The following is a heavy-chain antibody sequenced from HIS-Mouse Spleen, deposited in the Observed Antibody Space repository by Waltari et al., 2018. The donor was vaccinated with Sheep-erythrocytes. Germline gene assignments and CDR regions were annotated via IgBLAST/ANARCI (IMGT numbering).Heavy chain of an antibody. D-gene: IGHD1-26*01. J-gene: IGHJ6*02. CDR2: ISWDGGSN. Sequence: EVQLVESGGVVVQPGGSLRLSCAASGFTFDDYAMHWVRQAPGKGLEWGSLISWDGGSNYYADSVKGRFTIARDNSKNSLYLQMNSLRAEDTALYYCANDLTLVGAHYYYYYGMDVWGQGTTVTVAS. CDR3: ANDLTLVGAHYYYYYGMDV. V-gene: IGHV3-43D*03. CDR1: GFTFDDYA.